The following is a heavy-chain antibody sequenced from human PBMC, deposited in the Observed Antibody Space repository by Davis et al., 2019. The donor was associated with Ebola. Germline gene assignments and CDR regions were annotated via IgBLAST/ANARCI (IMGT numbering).Heavy chain of an antibody. CDR2: IIPIFGTA. V-gene: IGHV1-69*06. Sequence: AASVKVSCKASGGTFSSYAISWVRQAPGQGLEWMGGIIPIFGTANYAQKFQGRVTMTEDTSTDTAYMELSSLRSEDTAVFYCVTGSRREIEYLYQWGQGTLVTVSS. CDR3: VTGSRREIEYLYQ. D-gene: IGHD1-26*01. CDR1: GGTFSSYA. J-gene: IGHJ1*01.